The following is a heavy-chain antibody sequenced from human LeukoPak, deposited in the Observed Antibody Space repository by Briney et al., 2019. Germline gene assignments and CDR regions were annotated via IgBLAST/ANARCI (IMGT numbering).Heavy chain of an antibody. CDR3: ARDARGWGGFDY. CDR2: IYYSGST. V-gene: IGHV4-39*07. J-gene: IGHJ4*02. D-gene: IGHD3-3*01. Sequence: PSETLSLTCTVSVGSISSSSYYWGWIRQPPGKGLEWIGSIYYSGSTYYNPSLKSRVTISVDTSKNQFSLNLSSVTAAETAVYYCARDARGWGGFDYWGQGTLVTVSS. CDR1: VGSISSSSYY.